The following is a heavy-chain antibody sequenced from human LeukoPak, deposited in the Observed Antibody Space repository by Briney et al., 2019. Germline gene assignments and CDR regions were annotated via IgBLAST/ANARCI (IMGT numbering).Heavy chain of an antibody. J-gene: IGHJ4*02. CDR2: FKSKTDGGTT. CDR1: GFTFSNAW. Sequence: GGSLRLSCAASGFTFSNAWMSWVRQAPGKGLEWVGRFKSKTDGGTTDYAAPVKGRFTISRDDSKNTQYLQMNSLKTEDTAVYYCTTEGGWSFYFDYWGQGTLVTVSS. CDR3: TTEGGWSFYFDY. D-gene: IGHD2-15*01. V-gene: IGHV3-15*01.